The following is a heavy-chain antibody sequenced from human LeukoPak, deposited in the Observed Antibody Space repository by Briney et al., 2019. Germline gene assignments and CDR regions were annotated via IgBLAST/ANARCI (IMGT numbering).Heavy chain of an antibody. Sequence: PGGSLRLSCAASGFTFSSYATSWVRQAPGKGLERVSSISGSGGSTYFADSVKGRFTISRDNSKNTLYLQMNSLRAEDTAVYYCAKDYGSGWYDAFDIWGQGTVVTVSS. D-gene: IGHD6-19*01. J-gene: IGHJ3*02. CDR1: GFTFSSYA. CDR3: AKDYGSGWYDAFDI. V-gene: IGHV3-23*01. CDR2: ISGSGGST.